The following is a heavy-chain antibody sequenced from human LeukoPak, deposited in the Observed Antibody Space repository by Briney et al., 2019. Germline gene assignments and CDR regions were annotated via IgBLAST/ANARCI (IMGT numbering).Heavy chain of an antibody. Sequence: SETLSLTCTVSGGSISSYYWSWIRQPPGKGLEWIGYIYYSGGTTYNPSLNSRATISLDTSEKQFSLKVTSVTAADTAVYYCARGGIKDTRSSGGNFDYWGQGTLVTVSS. CDR3: ARGGIKDTRSSGGNFDY. J-gene: IGHJ4*02. CDR2: IYYSGGT. V-gene: IGHV4-59*01. CDR1: GGSISSYY. D-gene: IGHD6-6*01.